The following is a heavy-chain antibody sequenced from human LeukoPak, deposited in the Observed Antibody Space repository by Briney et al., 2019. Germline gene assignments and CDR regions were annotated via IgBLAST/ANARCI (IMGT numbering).Heavy chain of an antibody. CDR1: GFTFSSYG. J-gene: IGHJ3*02. V-gene: IGHV3-30*02. CDR2: IRYDGSNK. D-gene: IGHD3-3*02. Sequence: GGSLRLSCAASGFTFSSYGMHWVRQASGKGLEWVAFIRYDGSNKYYADSVKGRFTISRDNSKNTLYLQMNSLRAEDTAVYYCAKDHFWAFDIWGQGTMVTVSS. CDR3: AKDHFWAFDI.